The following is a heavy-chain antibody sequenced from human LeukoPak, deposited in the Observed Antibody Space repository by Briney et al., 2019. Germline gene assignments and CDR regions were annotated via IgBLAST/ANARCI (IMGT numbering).Heavy chain of an antibody. D-gene: IGHD6-13*01. CDR2: MNPNSGNT. CDR3: ARGLTAAGTYVYYGMDV. V-gene: IGHV1-8*01. J-gene: IGHJ6*02. CDR1: GYTFTSYD. Sequence: ASVKVSCKASGYTFTSYDINWVRQATGQGLEWMGWMNPNSGNTGYAQKFQGRVTMTRNTSISTAYMELSSLRSEDTAVYYCARGLTAAGTYVYYGMDVWGQGTTVTVSS.